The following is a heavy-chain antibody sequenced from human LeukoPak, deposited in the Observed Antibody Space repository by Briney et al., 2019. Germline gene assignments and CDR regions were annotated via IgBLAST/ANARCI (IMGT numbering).Heavy chain of an antibody. CDR1: GFTFSTYA. J-gene: IGHJ4*02. Sequence: GGSLRLSCAASGFTFSTYAMSWVRQAPGKGLEWVSGISGSGGSTDYADSVKGRFTISRDNSKNTLYLQMNSLRAEDTAVYYCAKDPTAGATIALFFDYWGQGTLVTVSS. CDR3: AKDPTAGATIALFFDY. D-gene: IGHD1-26*01. CDR2: ISGSGGST. V-gene: IGHV3-23*01.